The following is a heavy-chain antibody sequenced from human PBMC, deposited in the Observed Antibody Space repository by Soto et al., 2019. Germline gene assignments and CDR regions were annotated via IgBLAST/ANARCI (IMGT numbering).Heavy chain of an antibody. V-gene: IGHV1-69*06. Sequence: SXKICYKASGGSXTNDAILLVRQGPGHGLEWSGGIIPVSGTSETSNYAQKLQGRLTVSEDNSASTVYMELSSLRPEDTALHYRATLHWHPRGRHYYYCDTDVWGKGTTVTVSS. CDR3: ATLHWHPRGRHYYYCDTDV. J-gene: IGHJ6*04. CDR1: GGSXTNDA. D-gene: IGHD1-1*01. CDR2: IIPVSGTS.